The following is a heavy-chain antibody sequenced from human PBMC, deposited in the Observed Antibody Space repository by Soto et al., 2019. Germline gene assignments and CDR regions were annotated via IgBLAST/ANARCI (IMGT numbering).Heavy chain of an antibody. Sequence: LALPCTDPGGSMSSYSWSWIRRTPGKGLEWIGYIGYSGSTNYSPSVKRRVTISVDTSKHQFSLKLSSLPAADTPVSYCARVSSRGWLPIGFDYWGQGTLAPVSS. CDR3: ARVSSRGWLPIGFDY. V-gene: IGHV4-59*01. CDR1: GGSMSSYS. J-gene: IGHJ4*02. D-gene: IGHD6-19*01. CDR2: IGYSGST.